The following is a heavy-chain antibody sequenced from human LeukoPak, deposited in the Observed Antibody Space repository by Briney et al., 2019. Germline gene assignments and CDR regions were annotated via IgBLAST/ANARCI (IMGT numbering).Heavy chain of an antibody. CDR1: GYTFTSYD. D-gene: IGHD3-22*01. V-gene: IGHV1-8*01. Sequence: ASVKASCKASGYTFTSYDINWVRQATEQGLEWMGWMNPNSGNTGYAQKFQGRVTMTRNTSISTAYMELSSLRSEDTAVYYCARGRYYYDSSGYYYYYYGMDVWGQGTTVTVSS. CDR2: MNPNSGNT. CDR3: ARGRYYYDSSGYYYYYYGMDV. J-gene: IGHJ6*02.